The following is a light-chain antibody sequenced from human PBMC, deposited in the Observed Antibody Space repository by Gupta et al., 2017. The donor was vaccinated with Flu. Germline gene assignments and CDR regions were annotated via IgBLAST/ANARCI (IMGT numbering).Light chain of an antibody. CDR3: QQFHHWPNT. Sequence: GVTTILSCGARRSVHNNLAWYQHKLGQPPRLLIYGSSTRATGIPARFIGSGSGTEFTLTITRLQAEDFAVYYCQQFHHWPNTFGQGTRLQIK. V-gene: IGKV3D-15*01. CDR1: RSVHNN. J-gene: IGKJ5*01. CDR2: GSS.